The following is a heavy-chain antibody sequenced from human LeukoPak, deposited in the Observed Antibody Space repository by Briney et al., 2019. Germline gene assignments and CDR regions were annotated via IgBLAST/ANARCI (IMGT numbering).Heavy chain of an antibody. V-gene: IGHV3-23*01. CDR1: GFTFSSYA. D-gene: IGHD2-15*01. J-gene: IGHJ4*02. Sequence: GGSLRLSCAASGFTFSSYAMSWVRQAPGKGLEWVSTISGGAGSTYYAVSVKGRFTISRDNSKNTVYLQMNSLRAEDTAVYYCAKSGRNRFDYWGQGTRATVSS. CDR3: AKSGRNRFDY. CDR2: ISGGAGST.